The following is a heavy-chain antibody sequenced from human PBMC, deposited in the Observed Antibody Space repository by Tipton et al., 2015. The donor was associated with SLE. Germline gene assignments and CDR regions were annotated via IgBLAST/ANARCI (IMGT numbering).Heavy chain of an antibody. CDR3: ARALYGSGSYYKLRYYYYYYMDV. V-gene: IGHV4-34*01. J-gene: IGHJ6*03. D-gene: IGHD3-10*01. CDR1: GGSFSGYY. CDR2: INHSGST. Sequence: LRLSCAVYGGSFSGYYWSWIHQPPGKGLEWIGEINHSGSTNYNPSLKSRVTISVDTSKNQFSLKLSSVTAADTAVYYCARALYGSGSYYKLRYYYYYYMDVWGKGTTVTVSS.